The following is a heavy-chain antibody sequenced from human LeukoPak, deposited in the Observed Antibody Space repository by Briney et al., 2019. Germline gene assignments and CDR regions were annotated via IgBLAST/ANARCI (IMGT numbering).Heavy chain of an antibody. CDR3: ARQYRDYDFWSGYYYDYYYYGMDV. CDR2: IYPGDSDT. Sequence: GESLKISCKVSGYSFTSYWIGWVRQMPGKGLEWMGIIYPGDSDTRYSPSFQGQVTISADKSISTAYLQWSSLKASDTAMYYCARQYRDYDFWSGYYYDYYYYGMDVWGQGTTVTVSS. D-gene: IGHD3-3*01. V-gene: IGHV5-51*01. CDR1: GYSFTSYW. J-gene: IGHJ6*02.